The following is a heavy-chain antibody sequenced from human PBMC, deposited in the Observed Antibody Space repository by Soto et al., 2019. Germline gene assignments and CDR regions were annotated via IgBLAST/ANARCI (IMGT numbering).Heavy chain of an antibody. CDR2: IIPILGIA. Sequence: ASVKVSCKASGGTFSSYTISWVRQAPGQGLEWMGRIIPILGIANYAQKFQGRVTITAGKSTSTAYMELSSLRSEDTAVYYCQISHSYGIDYWGQGTLVTVSS. D-gene: IGHD5-18*01. CDR3: QISHSYGIDY. V-gene: IGHV1-69*02. CDR1: GGTFSSYT. J-gene: IGHJ4*02.